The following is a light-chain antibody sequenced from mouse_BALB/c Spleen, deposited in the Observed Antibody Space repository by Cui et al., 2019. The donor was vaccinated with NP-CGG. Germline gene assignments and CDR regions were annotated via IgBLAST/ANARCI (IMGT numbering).Light chain of an antibody. J-gene: IGLJ1*01. CDR2: GTN. CDR1: TGAVTTSNY. V-gene: IGLV1*01. CDR3: ALWYSNHWV. Sequence: VVNQEFATTTSPGETVTLTCRSSTGAVTTSNYANWVQEKPDHLFTGLIGGTNNRAPGVPARFSGSLIGDKAALTITGAQTEDEAIYFCALWYSNHWVFGGGTKLTVL.